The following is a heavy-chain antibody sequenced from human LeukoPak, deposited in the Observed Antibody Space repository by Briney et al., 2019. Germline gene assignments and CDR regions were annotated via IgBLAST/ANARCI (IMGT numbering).Heavy chain of an antibody. Sequence: GGSLRLSCAASGFPFNAYWMTWVRQAPGKGLEWVANIRQDGDTKYYVDSVKGRFTISRDNAMNSLYLQVNSLRAEDTAIYYCARSLPYGTTWYGRSDFWGQGALVTVSS. D-gene: IGHD6-13*01. CDR3: ARSLPYGTTWYGRSDF. J-gene: IGHJ4*02. CDR2: IRQDGDTK. V-gene: IGHV3-7*03. CDR1: GFPFNAYW.